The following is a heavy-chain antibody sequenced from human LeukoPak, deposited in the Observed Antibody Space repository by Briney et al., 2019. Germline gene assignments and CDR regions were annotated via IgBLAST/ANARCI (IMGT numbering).Heavy chain of an antibody. CDR2: INHGGST. V-gene: IGHV4-34*01. CDR3: ARGSITGTTIFYYYYYYMDV. Sequence: SETLSLTCAVYGGSFSGDFWSWIRQSPGKGLEWIGEINHGGSTTYNPSLQSRVTISVDTSKNQFSLKLSSVTAADTAVYYCARGSITGTTIFYYYYYYMDVWGKGTTVTVSS. J-gene: IGHJ6*03. CDR1: GGSFSGDF. D-gene: IGHD1-7*01.